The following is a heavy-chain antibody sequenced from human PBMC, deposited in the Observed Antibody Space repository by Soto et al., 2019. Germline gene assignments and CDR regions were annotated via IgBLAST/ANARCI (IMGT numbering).Heavy chain of an antibody. D-gene: IGHD4-17*01. Sequence: GGSLRLSCAASGFTFSSYAMNWVRQAPGKGLEWVSGFSGAGDTTYYADSVKGRFTISRDISKNTLYLQMNSLRAEDTAVYYCAKDLRGYDYGDYGTTFDYWGQGTLVTVSS. CDR2: FSGAGDTT. CDR1: GFTFSSYA. V-gene: IGHV3-23*01. CDR3: AKDLRGYDYGDYGTTFDY. J-gene: IGHJ4*02.